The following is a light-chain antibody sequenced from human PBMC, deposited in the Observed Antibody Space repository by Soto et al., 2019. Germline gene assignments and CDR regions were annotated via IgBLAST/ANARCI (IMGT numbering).Light chain of an antibody. CDR1: RSDVGGYNY. V-gene: IGLV2-14*01. CDR3: SSYTSSSTKV. CDR2: DVS. Sequence: QSALTQPASVSGSPGQSSTISCTGTRSDVGGYNYVAWYQQHPGKAPKLMIYDVSNRTSGVSNRFSGSKYGNTASLTISGLQAEDEADYYCSSYTSSSTKVVGGGTKLTVL. J-gene: IGLJ2*01.